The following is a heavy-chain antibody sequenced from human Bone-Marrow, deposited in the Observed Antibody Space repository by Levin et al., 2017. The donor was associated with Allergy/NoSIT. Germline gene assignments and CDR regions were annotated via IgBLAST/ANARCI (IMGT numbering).Heavy chain of an antibody. V-gene: IGHV4-30-4*01. Sequence: SQTLSLTCTVSGGSISSTDYYWSWIRQSPGQGLDWVGFISSSGETYYNPSLSSRLRLSVDTSNNQFSLELTSVTAADTAVYYCARNPAHYNIMTGPYYYYYGLDVWGQGTTVAVSS. J-gene: IGHJ6*02. D-gene: IGHD3-9*01. CDR3: ARNPAHYNIMTGPYYYYYGLDV. CDR2: ISSSGET. CDR1: GGSISSTDYY.